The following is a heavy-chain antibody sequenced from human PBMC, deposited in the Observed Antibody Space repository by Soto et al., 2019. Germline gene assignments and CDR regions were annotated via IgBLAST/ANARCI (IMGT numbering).Heavy chain of an antibody. J-gene: IGHJ3*02. CDR3: TTDLPLYVEVAGTDAFDI. D-gene: IGHD6-19*01. V-gene: IGHV3-15*01. CDR1: GFTFSNAW. CDR2: IKSKTDGGTT. Sequence: PGGSLRLSCAASGFTFSNAWMSWVRQAPGKGLEWVGRIKSKTDGGTTDYAAPVKGRFTISRDDSKNTLYLQMNSLKTEDTAVYYCTTDLPLYVEVAGTDAFDIWGQGTMVTVSS.